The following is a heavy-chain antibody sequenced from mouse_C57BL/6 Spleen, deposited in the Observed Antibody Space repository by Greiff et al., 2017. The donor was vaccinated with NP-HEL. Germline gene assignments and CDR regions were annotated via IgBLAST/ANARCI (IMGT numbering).Heavy chain of an antibody. J-gene: IGHJ4*01. CDR2: INPSSGYT. CDR3: ARSMIIRSYYAMDY. CDR1: GYTFTSYW. D-gene: IGHD1-1*01. Sequence: VQLQQSGAELAKPGASVKLSCKASGYTFTSYWMHWVKQRPGQGLEWIGYINPSSGYTKYNQKFKDKATLTADKSSSTAYMQLSILAYEDSAVYCCARSMIIRSYYAMDYWGQGTSVTVSS. V-gene: IGHV1-7*01.